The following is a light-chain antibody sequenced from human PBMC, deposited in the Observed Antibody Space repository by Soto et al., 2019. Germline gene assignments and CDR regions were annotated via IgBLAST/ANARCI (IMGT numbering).Light chain of an antibody. J-gene: IGKJ1*01. CDR3: QQRSTWPT. V-gene: IGKV3-15*01. CDR1: QSISYN. CDR2: GAS. Sequence: EIVMTQSPATQSLSPGERATLSCRASQSISYNLAWYQQKPGQAPRLLIYGASTRATGIPARFSGSGSGTEFTLTINSLQSEDFAVYYCQQRSTWPTFGQGTKVDIK.